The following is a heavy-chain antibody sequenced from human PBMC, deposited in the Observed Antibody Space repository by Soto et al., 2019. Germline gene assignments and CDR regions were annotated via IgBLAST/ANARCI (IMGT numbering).Heavy chain of an antibody. CDR2: IYPGDSDT. J-gene: IGHJ4*02. V-gene: IGHV5-51*01. Sequence: PGESLKISCEASGYSFTSYWIGRVRQMPGKGLEWMGVIYPGDSDTRYSPSFQGQVTISADKSISTAYLQWSSLKASDTAMYYCARQGTTVTTFYYWGQGTLVTVSS. CDR3: ARQGTTVTTFYY. CDR1: GYSFTSYW. D-gene: IGHD4-17*01.